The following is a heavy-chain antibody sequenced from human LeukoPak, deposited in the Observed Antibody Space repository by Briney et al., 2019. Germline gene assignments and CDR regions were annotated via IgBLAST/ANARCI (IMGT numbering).Heavy chain of an antibody. D-gene: IGHD4-23*01. J-gene: IGHJ4*02. V-gene: IGHV3-7*05. Sequence: GGSLRLSCAASGFTFSSFWMTWVRQAPGKGLEWVANIRQDGSAKYYVDSVKGRFTISRDNAKNSLCLQLNSLRAEDTAVYYCAKAHIYGGKSGAFDYWGQGTLVTVSS. CDR2: IRQDGSAK. CDR1: GFTFSSFW. CDR3: AKAHIYGGKSGAFDY.